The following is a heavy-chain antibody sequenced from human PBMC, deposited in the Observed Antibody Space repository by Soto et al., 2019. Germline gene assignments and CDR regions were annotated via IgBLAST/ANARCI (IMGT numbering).Heavy chain of an antibody. Sequence: EVQVLESGGGLVQPGGSLRLSCAASGFTFSSYAISWVRQAPGKGLEWVSTISGSGGSTYYADSVKGRFTISRDNSKNTLYLPMNSLRAEDTAVYYCAKTRTKDDYIDAFDIWGQGTMVTVSS. D-gene: IGHD4-4*01. CDR2: ISGSGGST. J-gene: IGHJ3*02. V-gene: IGHV3-23*01. CDR1: GFTFSSYA. CDR3: AKTRTKDDYIDAFDI.